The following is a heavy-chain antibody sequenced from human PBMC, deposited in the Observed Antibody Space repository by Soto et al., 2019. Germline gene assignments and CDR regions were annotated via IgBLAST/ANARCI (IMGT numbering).Heavy chain of an antibody. CDR3: ARPYYDFWSGYLPNDDAFDI. Sequence: VQLVESGGGLVQPGGSLRLSCAASGFTFSSYEMNWVRQAPGKGLEWVSYISSSGSTIYYADSVKGRFTISRDNAKNSLYLQMNSLRAEDTAVYYCARPYYDFWSGYLPNDDAFDIWGQGTMVTVSS. CDR2: ISSSGSTI. V-gene: IGHV3-48*03. CDR1: GFTFSSYE. D-gene: IGHD3-3*01. J-gene: IGHJ3*02.